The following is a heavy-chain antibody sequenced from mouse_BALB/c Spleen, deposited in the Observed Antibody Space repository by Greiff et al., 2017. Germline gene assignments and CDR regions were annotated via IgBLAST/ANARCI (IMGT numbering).Heavy chain of an antibody. J-gene: IGHJ3*01. CDR1: GYSFTGYY. Sequence: EVQLQQSGPELVKPGASVKVSCKASGYSFTGYYMHWVKQSHVKSLEWIGRINPYNGATSYNQNFKDKASLTVDKSSSTAYMELHSLTSEDSAVYYCAREDYYGSSYGFAYWGQGTLVTVSA. D-gene: IGHD1-1*01. CDR3: AREDYYGSSYGFAY. CDR2: INPYNGAT. V-gene: IGHV1-26*01.